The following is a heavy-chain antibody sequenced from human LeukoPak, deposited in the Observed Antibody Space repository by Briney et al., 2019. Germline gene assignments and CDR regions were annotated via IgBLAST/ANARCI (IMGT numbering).Heavy chain of an antibody. J-gene: IGHJ3*02. Sequence: SETLSLTCAVYGGSFSGYYWSWIRQPPGKGLEWIGEINHSGSTNYNPSLKSRVTISVDTSKNPFSLKLSSVTAADTAVYYCARGHYGSGNTYAFDIWGQGTMVTVSS. D-gene: IGHD3-10*01. CDR3: ARGHYGSGNTYAFDI. V-gene: IGHV4-34*01. CDR1: GGSFSGYY. CDR2: INHSGST.